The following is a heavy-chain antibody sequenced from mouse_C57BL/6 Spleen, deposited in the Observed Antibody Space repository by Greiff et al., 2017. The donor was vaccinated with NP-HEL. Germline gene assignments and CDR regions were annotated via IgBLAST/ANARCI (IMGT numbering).Heavy chain of an antibody. CDR3: ARGDYSNY. CDR2: IYPSASYT. D-gene: IGHD2-5*01. Sequence: QVQLQQPGAELVMPGASVKLSCKASGYTFTSYWMHWVKQRPGHGLEWIGAIYPSASYTNYTQKFTGKSTLTLDTSSSTAYMQLSSLTSEDSAVYYCARGDYSNYWGQGTTLTVSS. V-gene: IGHV1-69*01. CDR1: GYTFTSYW. J-gene: IGHJ2*01.